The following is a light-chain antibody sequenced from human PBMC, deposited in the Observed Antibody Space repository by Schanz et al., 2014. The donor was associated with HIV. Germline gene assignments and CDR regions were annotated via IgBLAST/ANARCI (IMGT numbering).Light chain of an antibody. Sequence: DIRMTQSPSTLSASVGDRVTITCRARQSISGRLAWYQQKPGKAPKRLIYQASRLGSGVPSTFSGSGSATEFTLTISSLQPDDFATYYCQQYNSYSYTFGQGTKLEI. CDR1: QSISGR. CDR2: QAS. J-gene: IGKJ2*01. CDR3: QQYNSYSYT. V-gene: IGKV1-5*03.